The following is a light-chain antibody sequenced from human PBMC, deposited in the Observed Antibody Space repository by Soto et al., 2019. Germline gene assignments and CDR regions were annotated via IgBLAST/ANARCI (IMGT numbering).Light chain of an antibody. J-gene: IGLJ1*01. CDR1: SSNIGAGYD. CDR3: QSYDSSLSGSYV. V-gene: IGLV1-40*01. CDR2: DNN. Sequence: QSVLTQPPSVSGAPGQRVIISCTGSSSNIGAGYDVHWYQQLPGTAPRLLIYDNNNRPSGVPARFSVSKSDTSASLAITGLQPEDEADHYCQSYDSSLSGSYVFGTGTKVTVL.